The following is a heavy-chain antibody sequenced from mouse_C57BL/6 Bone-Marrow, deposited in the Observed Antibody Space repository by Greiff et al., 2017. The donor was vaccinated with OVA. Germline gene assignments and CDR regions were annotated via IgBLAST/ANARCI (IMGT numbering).Heavy chain of an antibody. D-gene: IGHD2-4*01. V-gene: IGHV1-64*01. CDR2: IHPNTGST. Sequence: VQLQQPGAELVKPGASVKLSCKASGYTFTSYWMPWVKQRPGQGLEWIGMIHPNTGSTNYNEKFKSKATLTVDKSSSTAYMQLSSLTSEDSAVYYCARKNYDYYYYAMDYWGQGTSVTVSS. CDR3: ARKNYDYYYYAMDY. J-gene: IGHJ4*01. CDR1: GYTFTSYW.